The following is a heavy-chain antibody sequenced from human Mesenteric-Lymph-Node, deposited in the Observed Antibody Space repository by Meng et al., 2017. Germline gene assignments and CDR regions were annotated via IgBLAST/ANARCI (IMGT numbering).Heavy chain of an antibody. Sequence: GESLKISCAASGFTFSSYGMHWVRQAPGKGLEWVAVIWYDGSNKYYADSVKGRFTISRDNSKNTLYLQMNSLRAEDTAVYYCAREKGALDYWGQGTLVTGSS. V-gene: IGHV3-33*01. CDR3: AREKGALDY. D-gene: IGHD3-16*01. CDR2: IWYDGSNK. CDR1: GFTFSSYG. J-gene: IGHJ4*02.